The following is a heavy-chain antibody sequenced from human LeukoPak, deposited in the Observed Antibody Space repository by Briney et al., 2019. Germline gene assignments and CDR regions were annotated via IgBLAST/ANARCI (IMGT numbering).Heavy chain of an antibody. CDR3: ARQSSSSWYGEDY. Sequence: SETLSLTCAVYGGSFSGYYWSWIRQPPGKGLEWIGEINHSGSTNYNPSLKSRVTISVDTSKNQFSLKLSSVTAADTAVYYCARQSSSSWYGEDYWGQGTLVTVSS. D-gene: IGHD6-13*01. V-gene: IGHV4-34*01. CDR1: GGSFSGYY. CDR2: INHSGST. J-gene: IGHJ4*02.